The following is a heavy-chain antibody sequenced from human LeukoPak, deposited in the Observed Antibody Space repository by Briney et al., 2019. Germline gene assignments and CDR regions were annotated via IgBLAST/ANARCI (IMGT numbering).Heavy chain of an antibody. D-gene: IGHD4-23*01. CDR1: GYTFTTYY. J-gene: IGHJ4*02. CDR2: INGNTGVT. V-gene: IGHV1-2*02. Sequence: ASVKVSCKASGYTFTTYYMHWVRQAPGQGLEWMGWINGNTGVTHYAQKFQGRVTMTRYTSITTAYMELSSLRSDDTAVYYCARVNGGNSYDFDYWSQGTLVTVSS. CDR3: ARVNGGNSYDFDY.